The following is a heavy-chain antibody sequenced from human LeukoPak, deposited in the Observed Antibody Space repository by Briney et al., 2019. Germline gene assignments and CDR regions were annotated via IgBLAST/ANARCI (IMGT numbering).Heavy chain of an antibody. Sequence: PSVKVSCKASGYTFTGYYMHWVRQAPGQGLEWMGRINPNSGGTNYAQKFQGRVTMTRGTSISTAYMELSRLRSDDTAVYYCARDLRKYSGSYFYYYYGMDVWGQGTTVTVSS. V-gene: IGHV1-2*06. CDR1: GYTFTGYY. J-gene: IGHJ6*02. CDR3: ARDLRKYSGSYFYYYYGMDV. CDR2: INPNSGGT. D-gene: IGHD1-26*01.